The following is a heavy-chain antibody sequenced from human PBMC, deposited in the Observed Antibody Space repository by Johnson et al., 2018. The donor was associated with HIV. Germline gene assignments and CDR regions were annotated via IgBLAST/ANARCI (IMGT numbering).Heavy chain of an antibody. CDR1: GFTFSRYW. CDR2: IKQDGREK. V-gene: IGHV3-7*02. Sequence: VQLVESGGGVVQPGRSLRLSCAASGFTFSRYWMSWVRQAPGKGLEWVANIKQDGREKYYVDSLKGGFTISRDNAKNSLYLQMNSLRAEDTAVYYCARVGQLARTHAFDIWGQGTMVTVSS. CDR3: ARVGQLARTHAFDI. D-gene: IGHD6-13*01. J-gene: IGHJ3*02.